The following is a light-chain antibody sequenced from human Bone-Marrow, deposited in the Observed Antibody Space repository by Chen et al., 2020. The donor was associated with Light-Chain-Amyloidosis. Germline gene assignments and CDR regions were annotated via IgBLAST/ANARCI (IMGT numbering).Light chain of an antibody. V-gene: IGLV4-69*01. CDR2: LNSDGSH. CDR1: SGHSNYA. J-gene: IGLJ3*02. Sequence: QLVVTQSPSASASLGASVKLTRTLSSGHSNYAVAWHQQQPEKGPRYLMKLNSDGSHNKGDGIPDRFSGSSSGAERYLTISSLQSEDEADYFCQTWGTGIQVFGGGTKLTVL. CDR3: QTWGTGIQV.